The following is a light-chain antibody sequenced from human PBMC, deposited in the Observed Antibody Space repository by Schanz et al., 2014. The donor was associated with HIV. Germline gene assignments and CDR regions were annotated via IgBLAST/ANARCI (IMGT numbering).Light chain of an antibody. J-gene: IGLJ3*02. Sequence: QSALTQPASVSGSLGQSITISCTGNSGDVGRFDYVSWYQQHPGQAPKLLIYDVTYRPSGISNRFSGSKSGYTASLTISGLQADDEADYYCSSYVSSNIWVFGGGTKVTVL. CDR3: SSYVSSNIWV. CDR2: DVT. V-gene: IGLV2-14*03. CDR1: SGDVGRFDY.